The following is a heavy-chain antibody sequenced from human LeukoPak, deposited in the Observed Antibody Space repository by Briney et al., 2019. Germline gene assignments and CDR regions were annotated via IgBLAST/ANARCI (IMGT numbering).Heavy chain of an antibody. CDR1: GFTFSSYS. D-gene: IGHD4-17*01. CDR2: ITDSGGST. Sequence: PGGSLRLSCAASGFTFSSYSMNWVRQAPGKGLEWVSGITDSGGSTYYADSVKGRFTISRDNSKNTLYLQMNSLRAEDTAVYFCAKDDGGSVTTTDFEYWGQGTLVTVSS. J-gene: IGHJ4*02. V-gene: IGHV3-23*01. CDR3: AKDDGGSVTTTDFEY.